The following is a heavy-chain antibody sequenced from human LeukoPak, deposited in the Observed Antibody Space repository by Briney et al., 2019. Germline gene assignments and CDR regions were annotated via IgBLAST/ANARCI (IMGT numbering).Heavy chain of an antibody. CDR1: GGSISSGDYY. Sequence: PSETLSLTCTVSGGSISSGDYYWSWIRQPPGKGLEWIGYIYYSGSAYYNPSLKSRVTISVDTSKNQFSLKLSSVTAADTAVYHCARAGRAAAGTGDYWGQGILVTVSS. CDR2: IYYSGSA. D-gene: IGHD6-13*01. V-gene: IGHV4-30-4*08. J-gene: IGHJ4*02. CDR3: ARAGRAAAGTGDY.